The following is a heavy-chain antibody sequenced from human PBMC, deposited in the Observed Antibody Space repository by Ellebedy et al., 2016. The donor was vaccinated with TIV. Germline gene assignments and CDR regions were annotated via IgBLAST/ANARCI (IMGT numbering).Heavy chain of an antibody. CDR1: GFTFSSYW. Sequence: GESLKISCAASGFTFSSYWMSWVRQAPGKGLEWVANIKQDGSEKYYVDSVEGRFTISRDNAKNSLYLQMNSLRAEDTAVYYCGCGGDQYMTPDDAFDIWGQGTMVTVSS. D-gene: IGHD2-21*02. CDR2: IKQDGSEK. CDR3: GCGGDQYMTPDDAFDI. V-gene: IGHV3-7*01. J-gene: IGHJ3*02.